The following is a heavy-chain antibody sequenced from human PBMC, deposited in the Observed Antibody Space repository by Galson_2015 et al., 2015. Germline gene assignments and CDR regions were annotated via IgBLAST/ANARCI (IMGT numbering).Heavy chain of an antibody. J-gene: IGHJ4*02. V-gene: IGHV3-7*01. CDR3: ARLYYHNSSGYGAIRY. Sequence: SLRLSCAASGFDFSVFWMSWVRQAPGKGLEWVAKIKEDGDVIDYVDSVKGRFRISRDNAKKSLYLQTNSLRAEDTAVCYCARLYYHNSSGYGAIRYWGQGTVVTVSS. CDR1: GFDFSVFW. D-gene: IGHD3-22*01. CDR2: IKEDGDVI.